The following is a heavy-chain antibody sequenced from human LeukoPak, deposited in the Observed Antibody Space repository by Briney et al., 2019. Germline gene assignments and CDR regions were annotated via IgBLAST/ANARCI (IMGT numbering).Heavy chain of an antibody. CDR2: ISGDGGST. Sequence: GGSLRLSCAASGFTFDDYAMHWVRQAPGKGLEWVSLISGDGGSTYYADSVKGRFTITRDNSKNSLYLQMNSLRTEDTALYYCAKDSAADGCNYYYYYGMDVWGQGTTVTVSS. CDR3: AKDSAADGCNYYYYYGMDV. J-gene: IGHJ6*02. V-gene: IGHV3-43*02. CDR1: GFTFDDYA. D-gene: IGHD5-24*01.